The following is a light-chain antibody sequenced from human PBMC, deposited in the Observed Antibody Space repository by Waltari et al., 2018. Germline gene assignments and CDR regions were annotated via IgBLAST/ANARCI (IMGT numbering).Light chain of an antibody. CDR3: CSYVGSNTYWV. CDR2: DIN. V-gene: IGLV2-11*01. Sequence: QSALTQPRSVSGSPGQSVTIPCTGTSNDVGGSNYVPLYQQHPDKAPKLIIYDINKRPSGVPDRFSGSKSGNTASLTISGLQAEDEADYYCCSYVGSNTYWVFGGGTKLTVL. CDR1: SNDVGGSNY. J-gene: IGLJ3*02.